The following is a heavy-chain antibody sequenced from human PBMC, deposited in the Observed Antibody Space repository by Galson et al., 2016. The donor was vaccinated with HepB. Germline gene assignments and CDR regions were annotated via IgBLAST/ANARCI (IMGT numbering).Heavy chain of an antibody. CDR2: VSGSAAGTEYGITT. Sequence: SLRLSCAASGFTFSDYYMTWIRQAPGKGLEWVAAVSGSAAGTEYGITTDYADSVKGRFTISRDNSKNTLYLQMNSLRAEDTAVYYCAKVGPSCSSTRCSDYYFDYGGQGTLVTVSS. V-gene: IGHV3-23*01. D-gene: IGHD2-2*01. J-gene: IGHJ4*02. CDR3: AKVGPSCSSTRCSDYYFDY. CDR1: GFTFSDYY.